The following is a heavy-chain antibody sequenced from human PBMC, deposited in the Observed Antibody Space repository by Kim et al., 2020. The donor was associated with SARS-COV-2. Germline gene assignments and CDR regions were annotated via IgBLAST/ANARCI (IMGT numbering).Heavy chain of an antibody. V-gene: IGHV4-39*07. CDR3: ASIRPYYDAFDI. CDR1: GGSISSSSYY. Sequence: SETLSLTCTVSGGSISSSSYYWGWIRQPPGKGLEWIGSIYYSGSTYYNPSLKSRVTISVDTSKNQFSLKLSSVTAADTAVYYCASIRPYYDAFDIWGQGTMVTVSS. J-gene: IGHJ3*02. CDR2: IYYSGST. D-gene: IGHD3-10*01.